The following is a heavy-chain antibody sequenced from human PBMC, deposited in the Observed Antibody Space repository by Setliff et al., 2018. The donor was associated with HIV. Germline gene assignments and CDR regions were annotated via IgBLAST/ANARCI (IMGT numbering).Heavy chain of an antibody. J-gene: IGHJ3*02. CDR3: ARAGAATRKAFDI. CDR1: GGSISSGSYY. CDR2: IYTSGST. D-gene: IGHD2-15*01. Sequence: PSETLSLTCTVSGGSISSGSYYWSWIRQPAGKGLEWIGHIYTSGSTNYNPSLKSRVTISVDTSKNQFSLKLSSVTAADTAVYYCARAGAATRKAFDIWGQGTMVTV. V-gene: IGHV4-61*09.